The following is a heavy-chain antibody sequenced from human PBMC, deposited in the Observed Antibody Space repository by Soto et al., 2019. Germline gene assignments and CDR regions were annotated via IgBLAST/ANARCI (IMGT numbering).Heavy chain of an antibody. Sequence: PSETLSLTFIVSGESISSSSYDWGCIRQPPGKGLEWIGSMYFSGRTYYNPSFKSRVTISIDTSKNQFSLNISSVTAKHNAVYYCARVQSVPVNDFWSGLADWSHPCGQGTLVT. D-gene: IGHD3-3*01. CDR2: MYFSGRT. CDR1: GESISSSSYD. J-gene: IGHJ5*02. V-gene: IGHV4-39*01. CDR3: ARVQSVPVNDFWSGLADWSHP.